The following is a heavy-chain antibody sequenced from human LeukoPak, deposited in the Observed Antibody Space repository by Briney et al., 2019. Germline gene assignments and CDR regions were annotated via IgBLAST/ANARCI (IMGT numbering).Heavy chain of an antibody. CDR3: ARQYYDTFTGYYDFDY. CDR1: DFTLSTYG. Sequence: GGSLRLSCAASDFTLSTYGIHWVRQAPGKGLEWVAVISSGGNNEYYAGSGKGRFTISRDNSKNTVYLQMNSLRIEDTAVYYCARQYYDTFTGYYDFDYWGQGTLVTVSS. V-gene: IGHV3-30*03. J-gene: IGHJ4*02. CDR2: ISSGGNNE. D-gene: IGHD3-9*01.